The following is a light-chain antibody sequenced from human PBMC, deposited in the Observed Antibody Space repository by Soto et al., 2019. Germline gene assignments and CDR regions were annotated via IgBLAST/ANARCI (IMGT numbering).Light chain of an antibody. J-gene: IGKJ4*01. CDR1: QSISDN. CDR3: QRYDNWPLT. Sequence: EIVMTQSPATLSVSPGESATLSCRASQSISDNLAWYQQKPGLAPRLLIYHTSTRATGFPARFSGSGSGTEFSLTISSLQSEDFAVYYCQRYDNWPLTFGGGTKVEIK. CDR2: HTS. V-gene: IGKV3-15*01.